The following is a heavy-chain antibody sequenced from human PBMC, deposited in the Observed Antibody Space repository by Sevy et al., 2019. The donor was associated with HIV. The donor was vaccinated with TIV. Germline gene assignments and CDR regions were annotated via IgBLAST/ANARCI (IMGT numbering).Heavy chain of an antibody. CDR1: GFTFGDYA. V-gene: IGHV3-49*03. CDR2: IRSKAYGGTT. CDR3: TRGGWIQLWKPFDY. D-gene: IGHD5-18*01. Sequence: GGSLRLSCTASGFTFGDYAMSWFRQAPGKGLEWVGLIRSKAYGGTTEYAASVKGRFTISRDDSKSIAYLQMNSLKTEDTAVYYCTRGGWIQLWKPFDYWGQGTLVTVSS. J-gene: IGHJ4*02.